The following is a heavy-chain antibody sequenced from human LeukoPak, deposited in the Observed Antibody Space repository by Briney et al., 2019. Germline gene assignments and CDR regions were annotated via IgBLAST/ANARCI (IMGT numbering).Heavy chain of an antibody. V-gene: IGHV1-2*02. CDR3: ARRYGGGRFDY. D-gene: IGHD4-23*01. CDR1: GYTFTGYY. J-gene: IGHJ4*02. CDR2: INPNSGDT. Sequence: ASVKVSCKASGYTFTGYYIHWVRQAPGQGLEWMGWINPNSGDTNYAQKFQGRVTMTRDTSISTAYMELSRLTSADTAVYYCARRYGGGRFDYWGQGTLVTVSS.